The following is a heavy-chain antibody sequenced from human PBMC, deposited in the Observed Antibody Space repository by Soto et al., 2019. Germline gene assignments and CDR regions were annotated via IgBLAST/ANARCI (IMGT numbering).Heavy chain of an antibody. V-gene: IGHV1-69*01. CDR1: GGTFSSYA. Sequence: QVQLVQSGAEVKKPGSSVKVSCKASGGTFSSYAISWVRQAPGQGLEWMGGIIPIFGTANYAQKFQGRVTIAADESRSTAYMERSSLRSEDTAVYYCARSYGYSSSWYEGGEAFDPWGQGTLVTVSS. CDR2: IIPIFGTA. CDR3: ARSYGYSSSWYEGGEAFDP. D-gene: IGHD6-13*01. J-gene: IGHJ5*02.